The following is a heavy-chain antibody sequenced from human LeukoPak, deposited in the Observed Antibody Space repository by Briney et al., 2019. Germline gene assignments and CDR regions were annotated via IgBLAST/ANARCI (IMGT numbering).Heavy chain of an antibody. CDR2: ISGSGGST. V-gene: IGHV3-23*01. Sequence: GGSLRLSCAVSGITLSNYGMSWVRQAPGKGLEWVAGISGSGGSTNYADSVKGRFTISRDNAKNTLYLQVNNLRAEDTAVYFCAKRGVVIRVILVGFHKEANYFDSWGQGALVTVSS. CDR3: AKRGVVIRVILVGFHKEANYFDS. J-gene: IGHJ4*02. CDR1: GITLSNYG. D-gene: IGHD3-22*01.